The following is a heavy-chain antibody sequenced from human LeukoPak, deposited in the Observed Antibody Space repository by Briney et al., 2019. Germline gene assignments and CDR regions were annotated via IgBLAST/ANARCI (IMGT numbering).Heavy chain of an antibody. CDR1: GFSLNSSGVA. CDR3: AHRPGWDSLPGPHFFDS. Sequence: SGPMLVKPTQTLTLTCTFSGFSLNSSGVAVGWIRQPPGKALEWLALIYWDDDKRYRPSLESRLTVTKDTSKNQVVLTMTNMDLVDTATYYCAHRPGWDSLPGPHFFDSWGQGTLITVSS. V-gene: IGHV2-5*02. D-gene: IGHD3-9*01. J-gene: IGHJ4*02. CDR2: IYWDDDK.